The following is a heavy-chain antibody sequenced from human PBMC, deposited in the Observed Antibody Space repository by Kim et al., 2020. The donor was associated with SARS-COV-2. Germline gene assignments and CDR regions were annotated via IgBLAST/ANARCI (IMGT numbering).Heavy chain of an antibody. D-gene: IGHD3-22*01. CDR1: GFTFSSYA. CDR3: ASSGITMISDAFDI. V-gene: IGHV3-30*04. Sequence: GGSLRLSCAASGFTFSSYAMHWVRQAPGKGLEWVAVISYDGSNKYYADSVKGRFTISRDNSKNTLYLQMNSLRAEDTAVYYCASSGITMISDAFDIWGQGTMVTVSS. J-gene: IGHJ3*02. CDR2: ISYDGSNK.